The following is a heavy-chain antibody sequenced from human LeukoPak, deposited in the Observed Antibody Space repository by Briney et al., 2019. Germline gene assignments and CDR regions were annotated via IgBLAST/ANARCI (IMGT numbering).Heavy chain of an antibody. CDR3: ARHNAEGYCSSTSCPYYFDY. Sequence: SETLSLTCTVSGGSISSSSYYWGWIRQPPGKGLEWIGSIYYSGSTYYNPSLKSRVTISVDTSKNQFSLKLSSVTAADTAVYYCARHNAEGYCSSTSCPYYFDYWGQGTLVTVSS. CDR2: IYYSGST. J-gene: IGHJ4*02. V-gene: IGHV4-39*01. D-gene: IGHD2-2*01. CDR1: GGSISSSSYY.